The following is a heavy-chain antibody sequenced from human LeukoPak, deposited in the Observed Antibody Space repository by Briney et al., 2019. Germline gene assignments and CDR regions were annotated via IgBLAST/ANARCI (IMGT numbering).Heavy chain of an antibody. CDR2: NSASGGAI. J-gene: IGHJ4*02. Sequence: GGSLRLSSAASGFTFSSYAMTSVRQAPAKGLECVSANSASGGAIYHAASVKGRFTISRDNSKNTLYLQMNSLRAEDTAVYYCTKRSVDYDFWSGVDYWGQGTLVTVSS. CDR1: GFTFSSYA. D-gene: IGHD3-3*01. V-gene: IGHV3-23*01. CDR3: TKRSVDYDFWSGVDY.